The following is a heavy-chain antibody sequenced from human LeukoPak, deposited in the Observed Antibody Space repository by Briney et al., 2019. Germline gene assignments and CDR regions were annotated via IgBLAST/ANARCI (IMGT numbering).Heavy chain of an antibody. CDR1: GDTFSSYS. D-gene: IGHD3-22*01. V-gene: IGHV1-69*01. J-gene: IGHJ4*02. Sequence: GPSVKLSCKASGDTFSSYSISWVRQAPGQGLEFMGGNIPIFGTTNYAQKFKGRVTITADESTSTAYMELSSLRSEDTAVYYCAAGNYYDSSGYYHLGYFDYWGQGTLVTVSS. CDR3: AAGNYYDSSGYYHLGYFDY. CDR2: NIPIFGTT.